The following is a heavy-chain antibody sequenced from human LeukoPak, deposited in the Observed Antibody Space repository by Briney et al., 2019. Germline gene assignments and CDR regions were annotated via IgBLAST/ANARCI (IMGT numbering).Heavy chain of an antibody. CDR2: IYQSGST. V-gene: IGHV4-38-2*02. J-gene: IGHJ5*02. CDR3: ARDRISVVRGVIIGVRWFDP. D-gene: IGHD3-10*01. CDR1: GYSIRSGYH. Sequence: SSETLSLTCSVSGYSIRSGYHWAWFRQAPGKGLEWMGSIYQSGSTYDNLSLKSRVTLSVDTSRNQFSLKLSSVTAADTAVYYCARDRISVVRGVIIGVRWFDPWGQGTLVTVSS.